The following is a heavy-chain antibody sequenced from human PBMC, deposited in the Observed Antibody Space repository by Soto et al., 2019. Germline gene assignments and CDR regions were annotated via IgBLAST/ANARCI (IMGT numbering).Heavy chain of an antibody. CDR2: IYYSGST. CDR1: GGSISSSSYY. J-gene: IGHJ4*02. D-gene: IGHD4-17*01. CDR3: ARGRRTAVTIDY. V-gene: IGHV4-39*01. Sequence: SETLSLSCTVSGGSISSSSYYWGWIRQPPGKGLEWIGSIYYSGSTYYNPSLKSRVTISVDTSKNQFSLKLSSVTAADTAVYYCARGRRTAVTIDYWGQGTLVTVSS.